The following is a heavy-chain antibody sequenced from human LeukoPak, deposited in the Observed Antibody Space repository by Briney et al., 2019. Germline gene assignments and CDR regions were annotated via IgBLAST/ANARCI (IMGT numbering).Heavy chain of an antibody. D-gene: IGHD1-7*01. CDR3: ARQTRQFYYYYYMDG. Sequence: SETLSLTCTVSGGSISSYYWSWIRQPAGKGVEGIGRIYTSGSTNYKPSLKSRVTISVDTSKNQFSLTLSSATAADTTVYYCARQTRQFYYYYYMDGGGKGTTITISS. V-gene: IGHV4-4*07. CDR1: GGSISSYY. J-gene: IGHJ6*03. CDR2: IYTSGST.